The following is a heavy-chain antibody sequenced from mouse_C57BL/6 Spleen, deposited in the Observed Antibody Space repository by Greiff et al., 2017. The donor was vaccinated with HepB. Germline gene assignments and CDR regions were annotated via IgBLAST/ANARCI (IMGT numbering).Heavy chain of an antibody. J-gene: IGHJ1*03. CDR2: INPGSGGT. D-gene: IGHD2-4*01. CDR1: GYAFTNYL. V-gene: IGHV1-54*01. CDR3: ARFEYDDATYWYFDV. Sequence: QVQLKQSGAELVRPGTSVKVSCKASGYAFTNYLIEWVKQRPGQGLEWIGVINPGSGGTNYNEKFKGKATLTADKSSSTAYMQLSSLTSEDSAVYFCARFEYDDATYWYFDVWGTGTTVTVSS.